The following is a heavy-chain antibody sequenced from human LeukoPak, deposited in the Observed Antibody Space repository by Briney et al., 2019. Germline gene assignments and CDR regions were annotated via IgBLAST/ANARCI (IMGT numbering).Heavy chain of an antibody. V-gene: IGHV3-23*01. CDR1: GFTFSIYA. CDR3: AKADSSWFSCLNY. J-gene: IGHJ4*02. Sequence: HSGGSLRLSCAASGFTFSIYAMSWVRQAPGKGLEWVSAISGSGGSTYYADSVKGRFTISRDNSKNTLYLQMNSLRAEDTAVYYCAKADSSWFSCLNYWGQGTLVTVSS. CDR2: ISGSGGST. D-gene: IGHD3-10*01.